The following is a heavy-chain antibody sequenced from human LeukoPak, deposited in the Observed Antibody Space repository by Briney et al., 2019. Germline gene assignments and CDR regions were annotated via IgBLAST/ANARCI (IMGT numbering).Heavy chain of an antibody. V-gene: IGHV3-23*01. CDR2: ISGSGGTT. CDR3: AKRALYSSGPKYFDY. D-gene: IGHD6-19*01. Sequence: PGGSLRLSCAASGFTFSSYSMSWVRQAPGKGLEWVSAISGSGGTTYYADSVKGRFTISRDNSKNTLYLQMNSLGAEDTALYYCAKRALYSSGPKYFDYWGQGTLVTVSS. CDR1: GFTFSSYS. J-gene: IGHJ4*02.